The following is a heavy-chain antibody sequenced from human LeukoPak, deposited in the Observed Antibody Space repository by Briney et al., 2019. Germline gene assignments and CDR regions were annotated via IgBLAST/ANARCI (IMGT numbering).Heavy chain of an antibody. Sequence: GGSLRLSCAASGFTFDDYAMHWVRQAPGKGLEWVSGISWNSGSVGYADSVKGRFTISRDNAKNSLYLQMNSLRAEDTALYYCVKDMATVTTGNFDYWGQGTLVTVSS. J-gene: IGHJ4*02. D-gene: IGHD4-17*01. CDR1: GFTFDDYA. CDR2: ISWNSGSV. CDR3: VKDMATVTTGNFDY. V-gene: IGHV3-9*01.